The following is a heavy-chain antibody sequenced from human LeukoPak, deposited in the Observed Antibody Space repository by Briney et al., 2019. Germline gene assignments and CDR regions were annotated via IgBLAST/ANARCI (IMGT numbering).Heavy chain of an antibody. CDR3: ARATAFVVY. Sequence: SETLSLTCTVSGGSISSSSYYWSWIRQPPGKGLEWIGEINHSGSTNYNPSLKSRVTISVDTSKNQFSLKLSSVTAADTAVYYCARATAFVVYWGQGTLVTVSS. CDR2: INHSGST. J-gene: IGHJ4*02. V-gene: IGHV4-39*07. D-gene: IGHD2-21*01. CDR1: GGSISSSSYY.